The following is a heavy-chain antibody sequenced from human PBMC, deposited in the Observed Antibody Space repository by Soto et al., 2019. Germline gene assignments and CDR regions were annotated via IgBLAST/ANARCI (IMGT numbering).Heavy chain of an antibody. CDR2: MNPNSGNT. Sequence: GASVKVSCKASGYTFTSYDINWVRQATGQGLEWMGWMNPNSGNTGYAQKFQGRVTMTRNTSISTAYMELSSLRSEDTAVYYCARVTIFGVGYYYYMAVWGKGTTVTVSS. J-gene: IGHJ6*03. CDR3: ARVTIFGVGYYYYMAV. CDR1: GYTFTSYD. V-gene: IGHV1-8*01. D-gene: IGHD3-3*01.